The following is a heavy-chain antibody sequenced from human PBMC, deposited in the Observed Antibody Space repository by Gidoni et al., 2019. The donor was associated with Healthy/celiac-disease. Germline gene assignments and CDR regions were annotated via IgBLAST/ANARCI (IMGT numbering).Heavy chain of an antibody. Sequence: QLQLQESAPGLVKPSETLSLTCTVSGGSISSSSYYWGWIRQPPGKGLEWIGSIYYSGSTYYNPSLKSRVTISVDTSKNQFSLKLSSVTAADTAVYYCARQVVAGAFDIWGQGTMVTVSS. CDR3: ARQVVAGAFDI. CDR2: IYYSGST. CDR1: GGSISSSSYY. V-gene: IGHV4-39*01. D-gene: IGHD3-22*01. J-gene: IGHJ3*02.